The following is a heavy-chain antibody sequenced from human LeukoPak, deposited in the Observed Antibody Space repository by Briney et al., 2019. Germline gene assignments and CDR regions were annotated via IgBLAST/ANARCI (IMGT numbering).Heavy chain of an antibody. CDR3: ARSYIAVAVCWFDP. D-gene: IGHD6-19*01. Sequence: KPSETLSLACTVSGSSISSYYWSWIRQPAGKGLEWIGRIYTSGSTNYNPSLKSRVTMSVDTSKNQFSLKLSSVTAADTAVYYCARSYIAVAVCWFDPWGQGTPVTVSS. CDR1: GSSISSYY. V-gene: IGHV4-4*07. J-gene: IGHJ5*02. CDR2: IYTSGST.